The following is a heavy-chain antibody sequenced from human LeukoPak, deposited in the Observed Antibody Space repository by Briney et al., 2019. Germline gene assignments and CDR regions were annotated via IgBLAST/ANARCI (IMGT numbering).Heavy chain of an antibody. Sequence: PSETLSLTCTVSGGPISSSSYYWSWIRQPPGKGLEWIGEINHSGNTNYNPSLKSRVTISVDTSKNQFSLKLSSVTAADTAVYYCARAPATQWLNSYYFDYWGQGTLVTVSS. CDR2: INHSGNT. CDR1: GGPISSSSYY. V-gene: IGHV4-39*07. D-gene: IGHD6-19*01. J-gene: IGHJ4*02. CDR3: ARAPATQWLNSYYFDY.